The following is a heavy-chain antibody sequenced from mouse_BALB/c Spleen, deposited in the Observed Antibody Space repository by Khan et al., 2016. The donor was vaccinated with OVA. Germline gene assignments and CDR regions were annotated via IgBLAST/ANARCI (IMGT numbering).Heavy chain of an antibody. Sequence: QIQLVQSGAELVRPGASVKLSCKTSGYIFTSYWIHWVKQRSGQGLEWIARIYPGTDNSYYSEKVKDKATLTADKSSSTAYMQLSSLKSEDSAVYFCAREEALYYFEYGGQGTTLTVSS. CDR1: GYIFTSYW. V-gene: IGHV1-76*01. CDR2: IYPGTDNS. D-gene: IGHD3-2*02. CDR3: AREEALYYFEY. J-gene: IGHJ2*01.